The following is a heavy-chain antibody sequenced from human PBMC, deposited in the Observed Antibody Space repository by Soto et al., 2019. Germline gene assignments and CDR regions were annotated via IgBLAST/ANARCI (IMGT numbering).Heavy chain of an antibody. CDR3: ARHPGSYDFWSGYQNWFDP. CDR1: GFSLSTSGVG. J-gene: IGHJ5*02. V-gene: IGHV2-5*01. D-gene: IGHD3-3*01. Sequence: GSGPTLVNPTQTLTLTCTFSGFSLSTSGVGVGWIRQPPGKALEWLALIYWNDDKRYSPSLKSRLTITKDTSKNQVVLTMTNMDPVDTATYYCARHPGSYDFWSGYQNWFDPWGQGTLVTVSS. CDR2: IYWNDDK.